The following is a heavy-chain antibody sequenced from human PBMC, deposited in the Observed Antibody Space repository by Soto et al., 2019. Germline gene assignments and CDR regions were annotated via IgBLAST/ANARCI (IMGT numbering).Heavy chain of an antibody. CDR3: ARRYCSGGSFYVLILPRPYSCSDL. V-gene: IGHV5-51*01. D-gene: IGHD2-15*01. Sequence: PGESLKIPCRGSGYSFTSYWIGWVRQMPGKGLEWMGIIYPGDSDTRYSPSFQGQVTISADKSISTAYLQWSSLKASDTAMYYCARRYCSGGSFYVLILPRPYSCSDLRGQGTL. CDR2: IYPGDSDT. J-gene: IGHJ5*02. CDR1: GYSFTSYW.